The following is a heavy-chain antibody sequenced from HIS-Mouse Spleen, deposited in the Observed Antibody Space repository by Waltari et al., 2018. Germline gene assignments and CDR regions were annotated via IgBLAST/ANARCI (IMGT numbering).Heavy chain of an antibody. J-gene: IGHJ6*02. CDR3: ARALGYSSSWYYYYGMDV. CDR2: IYHSGIT. V-gene: IGHV4-38-2*02. CDR1: GYSISSGYY. Sequence: QVQLQESGPGLVKPSETLSLTCTVSGYSISSGYYWGWIRQPPGKGLEWVGSIYHSGITHYNPALKTRVTISVDTSKNQFALKLSSVTAADTAVYYCARALGYSSSWYYYYGMDVWGQGTTVTVSS. D-gene: IGHD6-13*01.